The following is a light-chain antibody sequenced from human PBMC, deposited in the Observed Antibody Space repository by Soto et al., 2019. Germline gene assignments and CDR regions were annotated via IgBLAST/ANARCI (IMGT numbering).Light chain of an antibody. CDR1: QSVSSSY. Sequence: EIVLTQSPGTLSLSPGEGATLSCGASQSVSSSYIARYQQRPGQTPSLLIYGAFTRATGIPARFSGSGSGTDFTLTISSLEPEDFAVYYCQQRSNWGITFGQGTRLEIK. V-gene: IGKV3D-20*02. J-gene: IGKJ5*01. CDR2: GAF. CDR3: QQRSNWGIT.